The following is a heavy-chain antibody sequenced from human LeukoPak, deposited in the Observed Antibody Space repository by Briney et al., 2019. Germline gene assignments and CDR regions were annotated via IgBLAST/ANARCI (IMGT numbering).Heavy chain of an antibody. Sequence: GGSLRLSCAASGFTFSSYEMNWVRQAPGKGREWVSKISSSGSSIYYEDSVKGRFTISRDNAKNSLYLQMNSLRDEETAVYYCARRYSSSWFKPFDLWGQGTMVTVSS. CDR1: GFTFSSYE. J-gene: IGHJ3*01. V-gene: IGHV3-48*03. D-gene: IGHD6-13*01. CDR3: ARRYSSSWFKPFDL. CDR2: ISSSGSSI.